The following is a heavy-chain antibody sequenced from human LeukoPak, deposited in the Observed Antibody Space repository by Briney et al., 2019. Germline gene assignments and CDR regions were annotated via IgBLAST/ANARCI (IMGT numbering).Heavy chain of an antibody. V-gene: IGHV3-23*01. CDR1: GFTFSSYA. CDR3: AKAPRGSSSWPCFDY. CDR2: ISGSGGST. Sequence: GGSLRLSCAASGFTFSSYAMSWVRQAPGKGLEWVSAISGSGGSTYYADSVKGRFTISRDNSKNTLYLQMSSLRAEDTAVYYCAKAPRGSSSWPCFDYWGQGTLVTVSS. D-gene: IGHD6-13*01. J-gene: IGHJ4*02.